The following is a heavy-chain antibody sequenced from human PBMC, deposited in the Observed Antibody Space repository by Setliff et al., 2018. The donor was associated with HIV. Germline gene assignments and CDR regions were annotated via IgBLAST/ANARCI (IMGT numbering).Heavy chain of an antibody. Sequence: PSETLSLTCAVSAGSISSYYWSWIRQPPGKGLEWIGYVFYSGSANYNPSLKSRVTISVDTSKNQFSLTVTSVTAADTAVYYCARDGNNYYDSSGYSNWFDPWGQGTLVTVSS. V-gene: IGHV4-59*01. CDR2: VFYSGSA. CDR1: AGSISSYY. CDR3: ARDGNNYYDSSGYSNWFDP. J-gene: IGHJ5*02. D-gene: IGHD3-22*01.